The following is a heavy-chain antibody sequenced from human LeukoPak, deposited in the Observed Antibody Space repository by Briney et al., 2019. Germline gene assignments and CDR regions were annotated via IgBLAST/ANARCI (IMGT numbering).Heavy chain of an antibody. J-gene: IGHJ4*02. CDR3: ARQGGYSGYGDY. D-gene: IGHD5-12*01. CDR1: GGSISSSSYY. Sequence: PSETLSLTCTVSGGSISSSSYYWGWIRQPPGKGLEWIGSIYYSGSTYYNPSLKSRVTISVDTSKNQFSLKLSSVTAADTAVYYCARQGGYSGYGDYWGQGTLVTVSS. V-gene: IGHV4-39*01. CDR2: IYYSGST.